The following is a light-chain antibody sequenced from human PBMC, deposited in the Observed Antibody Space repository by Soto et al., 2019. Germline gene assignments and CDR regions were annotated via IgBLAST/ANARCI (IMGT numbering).Light chain of an antibody. V-gene: IGKV1-39*01. J-gene: IGKJ1*01. CDR3: HQYNRFPRT. CDR1: QSISSY. Sequence: DIQMTQSPSSLSGSVGDRVTITCRASQSISSYLNWYQQKPGKAPKLLIYAASSLQSGVPSRFSGSGSGTEFTLTITSLQPDDFATYYCHQYNRFPRTFGQGTKV. CDR2: AAS.